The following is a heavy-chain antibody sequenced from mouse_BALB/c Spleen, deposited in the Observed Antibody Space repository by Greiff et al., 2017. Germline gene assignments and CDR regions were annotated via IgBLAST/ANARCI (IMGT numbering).Heavy chain of an antibody. CDR3: ARGGNSLLRLHYFDY. Sequence: EVQGVESGGGLVKPGGSLKLSCAASGFTFSSYAMSWVRQTPEKRLEWVASISSGGSTYYPDSVKGRFTISRDNARNILYLQMSSLRSEDTAMYYCARGGNSLLRLHYFDYWGQGTTLTVSS. CDR2: ISSGGST. D-gene: IGHD1-2*01. CDR1: GFTFSSYA. V-gene: IGHV5-6-5*01. J-gene: IGHJ2*01.